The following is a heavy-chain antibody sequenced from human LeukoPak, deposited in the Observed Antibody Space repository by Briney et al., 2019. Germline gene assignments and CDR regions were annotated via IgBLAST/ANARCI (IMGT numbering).Heavy chain of an antibody. J-gene: IGHJ4*02. V-gene: IGHV4-59*01. Sequence: SETLSLTCTVSGGSISSYYWSWIRQPPGKGLEWIGYIYYSGSANYNPSLKSRVTISVDTSKNQFSLKLSSVTAADTAVYYCARFGAVAGYFDYWGQGTLVTVSS. CDR3: ARFGAVAGYFDY. CDR1: GGSISSYY. D-gene: IGHD6-19*01. CDR2: IYYSGSA.